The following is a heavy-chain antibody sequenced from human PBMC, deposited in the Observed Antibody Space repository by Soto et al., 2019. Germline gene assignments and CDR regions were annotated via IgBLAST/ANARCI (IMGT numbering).Heavy chain of an antibody. J-gene: IGHJ5*02. CDR1: GFNFSNHW. CDR3: ARESGDWPLNWFDP. V-gene: IGHV3-74*01. CDR2: ITSDGKSK. Sequence: VSLRLSCAASGFNFSNHWMHWVRQRPAEGLVWVSRITSDGKSKAYAESVKGRFAISRDNAKNTLYLQMNGLTAEDTAVYYCARESGDWPLNWFDPWGQGTLVTVS. D-gene: IGHD2-21*02.